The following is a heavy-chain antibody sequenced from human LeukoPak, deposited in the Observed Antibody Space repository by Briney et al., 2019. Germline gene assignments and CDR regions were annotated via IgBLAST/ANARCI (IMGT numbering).Heavy chain of an antibody. D-gene: IGHD3-10*01. CDR1: GGFISSSSYY. CDR3: ARGIGTLLWFGELFGY. V-gene: IGHV4-39*01. J-gene: IGHJ4*02. Sequence: SETLSLTCTVSGGFISSSSYYWGWIRQPPGRGPEWIGIIYYSGSTYSNPSLKSRVTISVDTSKNQFSLKLTSVTAADTAVYYCARGIGTLLWFGELFGYWGQGTLVTVSS. CDR2: IYYSGST.